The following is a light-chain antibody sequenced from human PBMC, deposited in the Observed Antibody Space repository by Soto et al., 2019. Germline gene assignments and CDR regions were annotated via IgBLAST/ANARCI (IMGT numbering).Light chain of an antibody. V-gene: IGKV3-15*01. CDR2: YAS. CDR3: QQYNNWPPIT. Sequence: EIMMTQSPATLSVSPGERATLSCRASQSVSNNLAWYQQKPGQAPRLLIYYASTRATGIPARCSGSGSGTEFTLTISSLQSEDFSLYYCQQYNNWPPITFGQGTRLEIK. J-gene: IGKJ5*01. CDR1: QSVSNN.